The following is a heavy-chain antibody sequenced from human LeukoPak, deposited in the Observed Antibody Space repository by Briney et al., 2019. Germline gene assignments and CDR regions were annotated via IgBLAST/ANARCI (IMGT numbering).Heavy chain of an antibody. CDR1: GFTFGDYA. D-gene: IGHD3-16*01. CDR2: IRSKAYGGTT. J-gene: IGHJ4*02. Sequence: GGSLRLSCTASGFTFGDYAMSWVRQAPGMGLEWVGFIRSKAYGGTTEYAASVKGRFTISRDDSKSIAYLQMNSLKTEDTAVYYCTREIEGGLDYWGQGTLVTVSS. V-gene: IGHV3-49*04. CDR3: TREIEGGLDY.